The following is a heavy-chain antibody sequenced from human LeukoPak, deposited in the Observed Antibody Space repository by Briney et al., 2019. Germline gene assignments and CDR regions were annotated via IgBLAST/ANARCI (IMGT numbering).Heavy chain of an antibody. CDR3: ARDERSAAAGSAYYLDS. Sequence: ASVKVSCKASGYSFANCGISWVRQAPGQGLEWMGWISGFNGNANFAPKLQDRVALTTDASTSTAYMELRSLRSDDTAVYYCARDERSAAAGSAYYLDSWGQGTLVTVSS. J-gene: IGHJ4*02. CDR1: GYSFANCG. CDR2: ISGFNGNA. V-gene: IGHV1-18*01. D-gene: IGHD6-13*01.